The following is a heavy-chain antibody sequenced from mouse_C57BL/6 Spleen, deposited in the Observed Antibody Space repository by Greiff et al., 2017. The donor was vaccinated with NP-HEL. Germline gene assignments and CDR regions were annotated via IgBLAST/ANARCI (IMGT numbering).Heavy chain of an antibody. CDR1: GFSFTSYG. CDR3: ATYYCGSSSNWDWYFDV. V-gene: IGHV2-2*01. J-gene: IGHJ1*03. Sequence: QVQLKQSGPGLVQPSQSLSITCTVSGFSFTSYGVHWVRQSPGKGLEWLGVIWSGGSTDYNAAFISRLSISKDNSKSQVFFKMNSLQADDTAIYYCATYYCGSSSNWDWYFDVWGTGTTVTVSS. D-gene: IGHD1-1*01. CDR2: IWSGGST.